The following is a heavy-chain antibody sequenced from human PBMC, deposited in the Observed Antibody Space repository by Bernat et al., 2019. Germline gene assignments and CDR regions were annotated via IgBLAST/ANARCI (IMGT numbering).Heavy chain of an antibody. D-gene: IGHD5-12*01. CDR3: ASYKGGATKDY. Sequence: EVQLVESGGGLVQPGGSLRLSCAASGFTFSSYWMYWVRQAPGKGLVWVSGIDSDGSRITYADSVSGRLTISRDNAKKTLYIQMNSVRAEDTAVYYCASYKGGATKDYWGQGTLVTVSS. J-gene: IGHJ4*02. CDR1: GFTFSSYW. CDR2: IDSDGSRI. V-gene: IGHV3-74*01.